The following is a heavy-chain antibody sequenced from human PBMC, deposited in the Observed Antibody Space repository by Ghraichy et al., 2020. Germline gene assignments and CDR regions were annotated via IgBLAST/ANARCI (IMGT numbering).Heavy chain of an antibody. CDR3: ASYDIFTGIVDY. J-gene: IGHJ4*02. Sequence: GSLSLTCSVSGGSISSTTYYWGWIRQPPGKGLEWIGSIYHNGNTYHNPSLRRPVSISVDTSKNQFSLRLSYVTAADTAVYFCASYDIFTGIVDYWGRGTRVTVSS. CDR1: GGSISSTTYY. CDR2: IYHNGNT. V-gene: IGHV4-39*01. D-gene: IGHD3-9*01.